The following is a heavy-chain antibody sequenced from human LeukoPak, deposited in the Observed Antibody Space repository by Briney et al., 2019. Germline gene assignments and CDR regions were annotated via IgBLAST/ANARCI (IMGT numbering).Heavy chain of an antibody. V-gene: IGHV3-48*03. CDR3: AIGYCSSTSCPRPKGMDV. D-gene: IGHD2-2*01. Sequence: GGSLRLSCAASGFTFSSYEMNWVRQAPGKGLEWVSYISSSGSTIYYADSVKGRFTISRDNAKNSLYLQMNSLRAEDPAVYYCAIGYCSSTSCPRPKGMDVWGQGTTVTVSS. J-gene: IGHJ6*02. CDR2: ISSSGSTI. CDR1: GFTFSSYE.